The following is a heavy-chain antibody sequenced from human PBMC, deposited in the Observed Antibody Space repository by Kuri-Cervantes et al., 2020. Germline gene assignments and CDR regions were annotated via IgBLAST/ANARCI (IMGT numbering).Heavy chain of an antibody. CDR1: GFTFSNAW. Sequence: GESLKISCAASGFTFSNAWMSWVRQAPGKGLEWVSSISGSGSTTSYAESVKGRFTISRDNPNNALYLQMNSLRAEDTAVYYCARALLIWDDSSDKWSWEAFDIWGQGTMVTVSS. D-gene: IGHD3-22*01. V-gene: IGHV3-23*01. J-gene: IGHJ3*02. CDR2: ISGSGSTT. CDR3: ARALLIWDDSSDKWSWEAFDI.